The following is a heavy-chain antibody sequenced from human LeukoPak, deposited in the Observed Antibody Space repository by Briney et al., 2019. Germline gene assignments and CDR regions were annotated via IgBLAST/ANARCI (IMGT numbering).Heavy chain of an antibody. CDR2: ISYDGSLL. CDR3: VIGNNILSGSLRDRFDM. Sequence: GGSLRVSCVASAFTFSNHAMYWVRQAPGKGREWVAFISYDGSLLYYGGSPKGRFTISRDNSESTVFLQMNSLKPDDTAVYYCVIGNNILSGSLRDRFDMWGQGTAVTVSS. V-gene: IGHV3-30*03. CDR1: AFTFSNHA. D-gene: IGHD3-9*01. J-gene: IGHJ3*02.